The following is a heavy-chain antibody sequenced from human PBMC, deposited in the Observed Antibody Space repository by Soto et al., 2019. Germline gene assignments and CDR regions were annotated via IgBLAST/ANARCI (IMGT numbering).Heavy chain of an antibody. CDR3: ARIMTTVTIDYYGMDV. CDR1: GYSFTSYW. Sequence: XESLTISCQTSGYSFTSYWITSVRQMPGKGLEWMGRIDPSDSHTNYSPSFQGHVTISADKSISTAYLQWSSLKASDTAMYYCARIMTTVTIDYYGMDVWGQGTTVIVSS. V-gene: IGHV5-10-1*01. J-gene: IGHJ6*02. D-gene: IGHD4-17*01. CDR2: IDPSDSHT.